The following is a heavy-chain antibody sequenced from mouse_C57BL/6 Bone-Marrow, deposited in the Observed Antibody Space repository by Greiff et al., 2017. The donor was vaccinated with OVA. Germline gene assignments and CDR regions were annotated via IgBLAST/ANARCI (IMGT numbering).Heavy chain of an antibody. CDR1: GYTFTSYG. D-gene: IGHD2-1*01. V-gene: IGHV1-58*01. CDR2: IYLGNGYT. J-gene: IGHJ4*01. Sequence: VQLQQSGAELVRPGSSVKMSCKTSGYTFTSYGINWVKQRPGQGLEWIGYIYLGNGYTEYNEKFKGKATLTSDTSSSTAYLQLSSLASEHSAIYFCANGNRGGIYAMGYWGQGTSVTVSS. CDR3: ANGNRGGIYAMGY.